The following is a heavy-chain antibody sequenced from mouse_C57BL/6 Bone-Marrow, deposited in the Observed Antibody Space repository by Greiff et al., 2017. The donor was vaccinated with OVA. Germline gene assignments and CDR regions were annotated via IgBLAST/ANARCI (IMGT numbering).Heavy chain of an antibody. J-gene: IGHJ2*01. CDR1: GYTFTSYW. CDR3: ARRDYDEN. V-gene: IGHV1-55*01. CDR2: IYPGDGDT. D-gene: IGHD2-4*01. Sequence: VQLKQPGAELVKPGASVKMSCKASGYTFTSYWITWVKQRPGQGLEWIGDIYPGDGDTNYNGKFKGKATLTADKSSSTAYMQLSSLTSEDSAVYFCARRDYDENWGQGTTLTVSS.